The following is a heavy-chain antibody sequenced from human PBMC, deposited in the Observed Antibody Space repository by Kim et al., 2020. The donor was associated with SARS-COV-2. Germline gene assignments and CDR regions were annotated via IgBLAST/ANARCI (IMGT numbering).Heavy chain of an antibody. CDR2: IYPADSDT. J-gene: IGHJ4*02. D-gene: IGHD2-2*01. Sequence: GESLKMSCQASGYSFTSYWIGWVRQMPGKGLEWMGIIYPADSDTRYSPSFEGQVTISADKSISTTYLHWSSLKASDTAIYYCARHDCSSTSCYFDYWGQGTLVTVSS. CDR3: ARHDCSSTSCYFDY. CDR1: GYSFTSYW. V-gene: IGHV5-51*01.